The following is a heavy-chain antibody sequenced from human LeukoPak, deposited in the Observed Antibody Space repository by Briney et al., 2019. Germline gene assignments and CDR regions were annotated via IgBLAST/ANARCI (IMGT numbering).Heavy chain of an antibody. D-gene: IGHD3-10*02. CDR1: GFTFSSYE. Sequence: GGALRLSCAASGFTFSSYEMNWVRQAPGEGLERVSYISSSGSTIYYADSVKGRFTISRDNAKNSQYLQMNSLRAEDTAVYYCAELGITMIGGVWGKGTTVTISS. V-gene: IGHV3-48*03. J-gene: IGHJ6*04. CDR3: AELGITMIGGV. CDR2: ISSSGSTI.